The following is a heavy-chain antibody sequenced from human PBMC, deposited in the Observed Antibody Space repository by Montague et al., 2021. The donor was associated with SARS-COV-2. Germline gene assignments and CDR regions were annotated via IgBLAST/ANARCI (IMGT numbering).Heavy chain of an antibody. D-gene: IGHD1-26*01. V-gene: IGHV2-5*02. Sequence: PALVKPTQTLTLTCTFSGFSLSTSGVGVGWIRQPPGKALEWLALIYWDDDKRYSPSLKSRLTITKDTSKNQVVLTVTNMDPVDTATYYCAHRRLHTGSFDSWGQGALVTVSS. CDR2: IYWDDDK. CDR1: GFSLSTSGVG. J-gene: IGHJ5*01. CDR3: AHRRLHTGSFDS.